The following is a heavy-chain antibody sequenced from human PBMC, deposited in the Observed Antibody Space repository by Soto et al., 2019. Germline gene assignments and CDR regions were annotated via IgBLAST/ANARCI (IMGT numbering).Heavy chain of an antibody. Sequence: SLRLSCAASGFTFSSYAMSWVRQAPGKGLEWVSAISGSGGSTYYADSVKGRFTISRDNSKNTLYLQMNSLRAEDTAVYYCATAMKIIRFLEWLSHYGMDVWGQGTTVTVSS. CDR1: GFTFSSYA. D-gene: IGHD3-3*01. V-gene: IGHV3-23*01. J-gene: IGHJ6*02. CDR2: ISGSGGST. CDR3: ATAMKIIRFLEWLSHYGMDV.